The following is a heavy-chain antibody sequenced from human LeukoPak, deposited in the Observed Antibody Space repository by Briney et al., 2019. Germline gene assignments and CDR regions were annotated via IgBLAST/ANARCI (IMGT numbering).Heavy chain of an antibody. V-gene: IGHV1-2*02. J-gene: IGHJ5*02. CDR2: INPNRRGT. CDR3: ARDLVASSHQYMSPNWFDP. D-gene: IGHD5-12*01. Sequence: ASVKVSFKASGYTFTGCYIHWVRQAPGQGLEWMGWINPNRRGTNYAQKFQGRLTMTRDTYISTAYMELSRLRSDDTAVYYCARDLVASSHQYMSPNWFDPWGQGTLVTVSS. CDR1: GYTFTGCY.